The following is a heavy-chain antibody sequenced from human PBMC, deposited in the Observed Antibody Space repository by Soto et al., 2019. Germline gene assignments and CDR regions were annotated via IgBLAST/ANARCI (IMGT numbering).Heavy chain of an antibody. Sequence: EVQLVESGGGLVQPGGSLRLSCAASGFTFSSYWMSWVRQAPGKGLEWVANINQDGSGKFYVDSVKGRFTISRDNAKKSLYLQMNTLRVEDTAVYYCASDGTTCWYSYYYNGMDVWGQGTTVTVSS. V-gene: IGHV3-7*05. CDR1: GFTFSSYW. CDR3: ASDGTTCWYSYYYNGMDV. CDR2: INQDGSGK. D-gene: IGHD2-2*01. J-gene: IGHJ6*02.